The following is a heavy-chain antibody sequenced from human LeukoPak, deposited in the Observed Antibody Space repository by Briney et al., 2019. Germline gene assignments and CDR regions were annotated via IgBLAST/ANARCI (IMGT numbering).Heavy chain of an antibody. CDR2: INPNSGGT. CDR3: ARDFGSYDAFDI. J-gene: IGHJ3*02. Sequence: ASVKVSFKSSVYTFTGYYMHWVRQAPGQGLEWMGRINPNSGGTNYAKKFQGRVTMTRETSISTAYMELSRLRSDDTAVYYCARDFGSYDAFDIWGQGTMVTVSS. CDR1: VYTFTGYY. D-gene: IGHD1-26*01. V-gene: IGHV1-2*06.